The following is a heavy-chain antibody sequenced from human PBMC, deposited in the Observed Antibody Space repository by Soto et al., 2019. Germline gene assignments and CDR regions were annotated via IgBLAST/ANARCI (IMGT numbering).Heavy chain of an antibody. D-gene: IGHD1-7*01. J-gene: IGHJ6*02. CDR3: ARGGTPLRYYYYGTDV. CDR2: ISAYNGNT. V-gene: IGHV1-18*04. CDR1: GYTFTSYG. Sequence: GASVKVSCKASGYTFTSYGISWVRQAPGQGLEWMGWISAYNGNTNYAQKLQGRVTMTTDTSTSTAYMELRSLRSDDTAVYYCARGGTPLRYYYYGTDVWGQGTTVTVSS.